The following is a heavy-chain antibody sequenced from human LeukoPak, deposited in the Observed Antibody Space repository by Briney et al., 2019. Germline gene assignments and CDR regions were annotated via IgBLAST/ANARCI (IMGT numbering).Heavy chain of an antibody. CDR1: GGSFSGYY. Sequence: SETLSLTCAVYGGSFSGYYWSWIRQPPGKGLEWIGEINHSGSTNYNPSLKSRVTISVDTSKNQFSLKLSSVTAADTAVHYCARMGGYWGQGTLVTVSS. J-gene: IGHJ4*02. V-gene: IGHV4-34*01. CDR3: ARMGGY. CDR2: INHSGST. D-gene: IGHD3-16*01.